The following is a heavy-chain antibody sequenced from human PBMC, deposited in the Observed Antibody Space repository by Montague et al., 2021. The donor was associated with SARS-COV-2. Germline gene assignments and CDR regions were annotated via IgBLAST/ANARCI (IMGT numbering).Heavy chain of an antibody. Sequence: SETLSLTCSVSGDSISGYFWSWIRQPPGKGLEWMGYIYYTGVVDYNPSLRGRLTLSVDTSSDQVSLRLTSLSTADTAVYYCARENRLYDSAGVFKYGMDVWAPGPRSSSP. CDR1: GDSISGYF. D-gene: IGHD3-22*01. CDR3: ARENRLYDSAGVFKYGMDV. CDR2: IYYTGVV. J-gene: IGHJ6*02. V-gene: IGHV4-59*01.